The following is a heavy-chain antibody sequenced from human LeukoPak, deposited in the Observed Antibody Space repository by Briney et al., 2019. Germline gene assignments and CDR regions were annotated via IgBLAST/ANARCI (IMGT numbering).Heavy chain of an antibody. Sequence: PGGSLRLSCAASGFTFSSYAMSWVRQAPGKGPGWVSTISIDGGRTYYADSVKGRFTVSRDTFKNTLYLQMNSLRAEDTAVYYCARKGIGSSRYQNMDVWGKGTTVTVSS. CDR3: ARKGIGSSRYQNMDV. V-gene: IGHV3-23*01. D-gene: IGHD6-25*01. J-gene: IGHJ6*03. CDR2: ISIDGGRT. CDR1: GFTFSSYA.